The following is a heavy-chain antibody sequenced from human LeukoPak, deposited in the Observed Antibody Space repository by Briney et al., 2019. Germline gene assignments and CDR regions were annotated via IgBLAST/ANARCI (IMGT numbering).Heavy chain of an antibody. CDR3: ARDVYGDGYNSFDY. D-gene: IGHD5-24*01. CDR2: IYSGGYSGVGP. Sequence: GGSLRLSCAVSGFIVSSNHMNWVRQAPGKGLEWVSVIYSGGYSGVGPFYADSVKGRFTTSSDSSKNTLFLQMNSLRAEDTAVYYCARDVYGDGYNSFDYWGLGILVTVSS. CDR1: GFIVSSNH. V-gene: IGHV3-66*01. J-gene: IGHJ4*02.